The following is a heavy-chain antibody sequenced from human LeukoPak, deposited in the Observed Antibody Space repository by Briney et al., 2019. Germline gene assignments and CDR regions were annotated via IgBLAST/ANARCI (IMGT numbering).Heavy chain of an antibody. CDR2: IYHSGST. Sequence: SETLSLTCTVSGYSISSGYYWGWIRQPPGKGLEWIGSIYHSGSTYYNPSLKSRVTISVDTSKNQFSLKLSSVTAADTAVYYCASNGILTGYFSFDYWGQGSLVTISS. D-gene: IGHD3-9*01. CDR3: ASNGILTGYFSFDY. J-gene: IGHJ4*02. CDR1: GYSISSGYY. V-gene: IGHV4-38-2*02.